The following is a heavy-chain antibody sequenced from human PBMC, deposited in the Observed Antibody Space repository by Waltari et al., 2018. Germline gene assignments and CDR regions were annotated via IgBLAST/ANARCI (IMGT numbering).Heavy chain of an antibody. J-gene: IGHJ5*02. CDR1: GNTITDHH. CDR3: ARGTLDP. Sequence: QVQLVQPGAEVKKPGASVKVPCQDSGNTITDHHMHWVRQAPGQGFEWMGWIYPNSGGTNYAQKFQGRVTMTRDTSISTAYMELNRLTSDDTAVYFCARGTLDPWGQGTLVTVSS. V-gene: IGHV1-2*02. CDR2: IYPNSGGT.